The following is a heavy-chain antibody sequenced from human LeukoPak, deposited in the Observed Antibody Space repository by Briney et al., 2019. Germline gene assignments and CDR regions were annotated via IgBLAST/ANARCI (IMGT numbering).Heavy chain of an antibody. V-gene: IGHV5-51*01. D-gene: IGHD3-9*01. CDR3: ARLKTRFYILTGYSYYMDV. CDR2: IYPGDSDT. Sequence: GESLKISCKGSGYSFTSYWIGWVRQMPGKGLEWMGIIYPGDSDTRYSPSFQGQVTISADKSISTAYLQWSSLKASDTAMYYCARLKTRFYILTGYSYYMDVWGKGTTVTVSS. CDR1: GYSFTSYW. J-gene: IGHJ6*03.